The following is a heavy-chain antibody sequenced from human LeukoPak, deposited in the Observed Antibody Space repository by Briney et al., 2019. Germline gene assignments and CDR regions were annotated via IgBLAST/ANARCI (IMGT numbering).Heavy chain of an antibody. V-gene: IGHV1-69*05. CDR3: AREPTTVVTDNWFDP. CDR1: GGTFNSYA. J-gene: IGHJ5*02. D-gene: IGHD4-23*01. CDR2: IIPIFGTA. Sequence: SVKVSCKASGGTFNSYAISWVRQAPGQGLEWMGGIIPIFGTANYAQKFQGRVTITTDESTSTAYMELSSPRSEDTAVYYCAREPTTVVTDNWFDPWGQGALVTVSS.